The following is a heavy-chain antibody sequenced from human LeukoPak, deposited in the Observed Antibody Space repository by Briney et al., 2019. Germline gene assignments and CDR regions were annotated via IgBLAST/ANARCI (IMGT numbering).Heavy chain of an antibody. J-gene: IGHJ6*02. V-gene: IGHV3-53*01. D-gene: IGHD2-2*03. CDR3: ARGFGYCSSTSCRPDYYGMDV. Sequence: GGSLRLSCAASGFTVSSNYMSWVRQAPGKGLEWVSVIYSGGSTYYAVSVKGRFTISRDNSKNTLYLQMNSLRAEDTAVYYCARGFGYCSSTSCRPDYYGMDVWGQGTTVTVSS. CDR1: GFTVSSNY. CDR2: IYSGGST.